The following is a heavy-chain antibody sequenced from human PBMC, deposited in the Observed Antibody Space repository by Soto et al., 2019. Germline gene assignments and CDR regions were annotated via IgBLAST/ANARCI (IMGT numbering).Heavy chain of an antibody. CDR3: ARELGYDFWSGYLGMDV. Sequence: GGSLRLSCAASGFTFSSYEMNWVRQAPGKGLEWVSYISSSGSTIYYADSVKGRFTISRDNAKNSLYLQMNSLRAEDTAVYYCARELGYDFWSGYLGMDVWGQGTTVTVSS. CDR1: GFTFSSYE. V-gene: IGHV3-48*03. D-gene: IGHD3-3*01. J-gene: IGHJ6*02. CDR2: ISSSGSTI.